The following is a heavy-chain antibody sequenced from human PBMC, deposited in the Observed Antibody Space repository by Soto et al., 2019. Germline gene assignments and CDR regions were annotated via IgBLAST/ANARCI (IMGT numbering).Heavy chain of an antibody. Sequence: KVSCKGSGYSFTSYWIGWVRQMPGKGLEWMGIIYPGDSDTGYSPSFQGQVTISADKSISTAYLQWSSLKASDTAMYYCARHRYCSSTSCYMAGYYGMDVWGQGTTVTVSS. CDR3: ARHRYCSSTSCYMAGYYGMDV. CDR2: IYPGDSDT. J-gene: IGHJ6*02. V-gene: IGHV5-51*01. D-gene: IGHD2-2*02. CDR1: GYSFTSYW.